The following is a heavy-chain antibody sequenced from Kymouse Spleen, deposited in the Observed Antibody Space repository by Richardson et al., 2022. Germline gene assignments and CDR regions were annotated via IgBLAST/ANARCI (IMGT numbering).Heavy chain of an antibody. Sequence: EVQLVESGGGLVQPGGSLRLSCAASGFTFSSYSMNWVRQAPGKGLEWVSYISSSSSTIYYADSVKGRFTISRDNAKNSLYLQMNSLRDEDTAVYYCAREIDDILTGPYYYGMDVWGQGTTVTVSS. D-gene: IGHD3-9*01. CDR3: AREIDDILTGPYYYGMDV. CDR2: ISSSSSTI. CDR1: GFTFSSYS. J-gene: IGHJ6*02. V-gene: IGHV3-48*02.